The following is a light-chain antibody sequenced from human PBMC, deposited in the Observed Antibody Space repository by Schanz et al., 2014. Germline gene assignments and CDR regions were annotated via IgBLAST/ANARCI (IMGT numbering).Light chain of an antibody. CDR1: QSIYIY. J-gene: IGKJ4*01. Sequence: ETDLTQSPATLSLSPGERATLSCRASQSIYIYLAWYQQKPGQTPRLLIYEASKRATGIPARFSGSGSGTDFTLTISSLEPEDFAVYYCQHSWSFGGGTKVEV. CDR3: QHSWS. V-gene: IGKV3-11*01. CDR2: EAS.